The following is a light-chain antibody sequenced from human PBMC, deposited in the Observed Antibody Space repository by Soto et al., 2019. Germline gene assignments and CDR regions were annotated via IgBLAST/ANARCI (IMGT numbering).Light chain of an antibody. V-gene: IGLV2-8*01. J-gene: IGLJ2*01. CDR3: TSYAGSNNFVL. CDR1: SSDVGGYNS. CDR2: EVS. Sequence: QSVLTQPPSASGSPGQSVTISCTGTSSDVGGYNSVSWFQQYPGKAPKLIIYEVSKRPAGVPDRFSGSKSGNTASLTVSGLQAEDEADYYCTSYAGSNNFVLFGGGTKLTVL.